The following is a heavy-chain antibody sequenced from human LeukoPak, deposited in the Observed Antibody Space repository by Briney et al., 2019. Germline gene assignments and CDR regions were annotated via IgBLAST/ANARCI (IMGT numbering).Heavy chain of an antibody. D-gene: IGHD4-17*01. V-gene: IGHV3-30*18. J-gene: IGHJ6*02. Sequence: PGGSLRLSCAASGFTFSSYGMHWVRQAPGKGLEWVAVISYDGSNKYYADSVKGRFTISRDNSKNTLYLQMNSLRAEDTAVCYCAKDIGGDYGDPGSWYYYYYGMDVWGQGTTVAVSS. CDR3: AKDIGGDYGDPGSWYYYYYGMDV. CDR2: ISYDGSNK. CDR1: GFTFSSYG.